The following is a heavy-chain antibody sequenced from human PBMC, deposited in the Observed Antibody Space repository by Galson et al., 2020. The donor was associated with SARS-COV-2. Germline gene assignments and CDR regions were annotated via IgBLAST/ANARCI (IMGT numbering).Heavy chain of an antibody. CDR3: ARGLSGTYYYFDS. D-gene: IGHD1-26*01. Sequence: PGGSLRLSCAASGFNFNTYAIHWVRQAPGKGLEWVALISYDGSNEYYADSVRGRFTISRDNSKSKDTLYLQMNSLRSEDTAVYYCARGLSGTYYYFDSWGQGTLVTVSS. CDR2: ISYDGSNE. J-gene: IGHJ4*02. CDR1: GFNFNTYA. V-gene: IGHV3-30-3*01.